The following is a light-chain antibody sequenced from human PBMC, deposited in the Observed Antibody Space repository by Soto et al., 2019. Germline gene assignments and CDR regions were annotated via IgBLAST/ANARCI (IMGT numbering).Light chain of an antibody. CDR1: SSDVGASDY. V-gene: IGLV2-14*01. CDR3: SSYTTSHTLG. Sequence: QSALTQPASVSESPEQSITISCTGTSSDVGASDYVSWYQQHPGKAPQLIIYEISNRPSGVSNRFSGSKSGNTASLTISGLKAEDESDYYCSSYTTSHTLGFGGGTKLTVL. CDR2: EIS. J-gene: IGLJ2*01.